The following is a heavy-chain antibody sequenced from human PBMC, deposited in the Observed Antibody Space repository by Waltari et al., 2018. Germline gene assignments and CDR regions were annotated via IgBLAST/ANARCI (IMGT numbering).Heavy chain of an antibody. CDR2: INHSGST. D-gene: IGHD3-10*01. CDR1: GGSFSGYY. Sequence: QVQLQQWGAGLLKPSETLSLTCAVYGGSFSGYYWSWIRQPPGKGLEWIGEINHSGSTNYNPSLKSRVTISVDTSKNQFSLKLSSVTAADTAVYYCARSTTVLLFDYWGQGTLVTVSS. J-gene: IGHJ4*02. CDR3: ARSTTVLLFDY. V-gene: IGHV4-34*01.